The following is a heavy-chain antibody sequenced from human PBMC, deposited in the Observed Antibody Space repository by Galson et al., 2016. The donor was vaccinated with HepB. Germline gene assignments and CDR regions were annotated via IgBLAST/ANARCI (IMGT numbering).Heavy chain of an antibody. CDR2: ISDSGTTT. CDR1: GFTFSSYS. J-gene: IGHJ4*02. D-gene: IGHD3-16*01. Sequence: SLRLSCAASGFTFSSYSMNWVCQAPGKGLEWVSYISDSGTTTYYVDSVKGRFTISRDNAKNSLYLEMNSPRDEDTAVYYCAREGLSGEPLDYWGQGTLVTVSS. CDR3: AREGLSGEPLDY. V-gene: IGHV3-48*02.